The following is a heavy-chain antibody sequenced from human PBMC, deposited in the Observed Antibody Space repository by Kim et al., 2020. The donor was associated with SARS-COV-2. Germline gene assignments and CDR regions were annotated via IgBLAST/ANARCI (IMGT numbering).Heavy chain of an antibody. CDR3: ARGGGSRPHDAFDI. CDR1: GGTFSSYA. J-gene: IGHJ3*02. CDR2: IIPILGIA. V-gene: IGHV1-69*04. D-gene: IGHD6-13*01. Sequence: SVKVSCKASGGTFSSYAISWVRQAPGQGLEWMGRIIPILGIANYAQKFQGRVTITADKSTSTAYMELSSLRSEDTAVYYCARGGGSRPHDAFDIWCQGTMVTVSS.